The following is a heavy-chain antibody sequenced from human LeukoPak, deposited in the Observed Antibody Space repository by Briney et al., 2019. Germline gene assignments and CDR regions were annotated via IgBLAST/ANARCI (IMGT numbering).Heavy chain of an antibody. CDR3: ARGFSIGFDY. J-gene: IGHJ4*02. CDR1: GFTSSSYS. V-gene: IGHV3-21*01. Sequence: GGSLRLSCAASGFTSSSYSMNWVRQAPGKGLEWVSSISSSSSYIYYADSLKGRFTISRDNAKNSLYLQMNSLRAEDTAVYYCARGFSIGFDYWGQGTLVTVSS. CDR2: ISSSSSYI. D-gene: IGHD3-3*01.